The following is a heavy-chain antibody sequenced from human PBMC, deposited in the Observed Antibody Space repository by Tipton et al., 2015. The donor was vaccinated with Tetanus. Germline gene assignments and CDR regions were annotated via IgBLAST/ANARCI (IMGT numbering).Heavy chain of an antibody. CDR3: ARDRGYYYASSGPFDY. D-gene: IGHD3-22*01. Sequence: TLSLTCTVSGGSVSSGSYYWSWIRQPPGKGLEWIGYIYYSGSTNYNPSLKSRVTISVDTSKNQFSLKLSSVTAADTAVYYCARDRGYYYASSGPFDYWGQGTLVTVSS. CDR1: GGSVSSGSYY. J-gene: IGHJ4*02. V-gene: IGHV4-61*01. CDR2: IYYSGST.